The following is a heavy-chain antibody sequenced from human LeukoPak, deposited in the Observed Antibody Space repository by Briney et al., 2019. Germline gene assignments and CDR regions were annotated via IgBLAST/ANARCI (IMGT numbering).Heavy chain of an antibody. CDR1: GFLFIDYG. V-gene: IGHV3-30*18. CDR3: AKDLRTFYDSRGYNGMDV. Sequence: GGSLRLSCAASGFLFIDYGMYWVRQAPSKGLDWVAVMSYNGSDEDYADSVKGRFTISRDNSKNTLFLQMNSLRTEDTAVYFCAKDLRTFYDSRGYNGMDVWGQGTTVTVSS. CDR2: MSYNGSDE. D-gene: IGHD3-22*01. J-gene: IGHJ6*02.